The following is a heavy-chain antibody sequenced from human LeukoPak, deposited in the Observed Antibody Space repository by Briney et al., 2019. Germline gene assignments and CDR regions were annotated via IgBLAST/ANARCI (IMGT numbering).Heavy chain of an antibody. V-gene: IGHV4-38-2*02. D-gene: IGHD6-13*01. Sequence: PSETLSLTCTVSGFSISSGYYWGWIRQPPGKGLEWIESIYHSGSTYYNPSLKSRVTISVDTSKNQFSLKLSSVTAADTAVYYCARDCQPQSSTYISSWFDPWGQGTLVTVSS. CDR1: GFSISSGYY. CDR2: IYHSGST. CDR3: ARDCQPQSSTYISSWFDP. J-gene: IGHJ5*02.